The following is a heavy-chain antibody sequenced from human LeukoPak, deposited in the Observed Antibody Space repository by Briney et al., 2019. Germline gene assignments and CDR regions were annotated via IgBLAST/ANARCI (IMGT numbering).Heavy chain of an antibody. Sequence: PSETLSLTCAVYGGSFSGYYWSWIRQPPGKGLEWIGEINHSGSTNYNPSLKSRVTISVDTSKNQFSLKLSSVTAADTAVYYCSAGGDYYDSSGFPRYYYYGMDVWGQGTTVTVSS. J-gene: IGHJ6*02. V-gene: IGHV4-34*01. CDR3: SAGGDYYDSSGFPRYYYYGMDV. CDR1: GGSFSGYY. D-gene: IGHD3-22*01. CDR2: INHSGST.